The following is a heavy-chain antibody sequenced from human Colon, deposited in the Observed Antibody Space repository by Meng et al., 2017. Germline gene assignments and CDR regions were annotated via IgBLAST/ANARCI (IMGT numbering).Heavy chain of an antibody. D-gene: IGHD1-26*01. CDR3: ALKGSFFDS. CDR2: IGNNGRPI. Sequence: QVQLVESGGGLVKPGGSLILSCVGSGFYFNDYYMSWIRQTPGKGLEWVANIGNNGRPIFYADSVKGRFTISRDNARNSLHLQMDSLTVEDTALYYCALKGSFFDSWGQGALVTVSS. CDR1: GFYFNDYY. J-gene: IGHJ4*02. V-gene: IGHV3-11*01.